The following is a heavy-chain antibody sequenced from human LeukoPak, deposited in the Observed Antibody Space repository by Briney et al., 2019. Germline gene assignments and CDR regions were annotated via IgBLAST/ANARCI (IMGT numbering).Heavy chain of an antibody. J-gene: IGHJ4*02. CDR1: GGSISSADYY. D-gene: IGHD4-17*01. CDR3: EKKKGDGDYHIDY. V-gene: IGHV4-31*03. Sequence: PSQTLSLTCSVSGGSISSADYYWSWIRQHPGKGLEWIGYICYSGTTYYNPSLKSRFTISVYTSKNQFSQRLSPVTAAAAAVYLGEKKKGDGDYHIDYWGPGTLVTVSS. CDR2: ICYSGTT.